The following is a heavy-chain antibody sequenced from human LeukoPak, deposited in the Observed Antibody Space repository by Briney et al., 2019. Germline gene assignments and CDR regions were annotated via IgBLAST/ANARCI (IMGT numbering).Heavy chain of an antibody. CDR3: ARGGGGSYYHLLDY. CDR2: ISSSSSYI. Sequence: GGSLRLSCAASGFPFSSYSMNWVRQAPAKGLEWVSSISSSSSYIYYADSVKGRFTISRDNAKNSLYLQMNSLRAEDTAVYYCARGGGGSYYHLLDYWGQGTLVTVSS. D-gene: IGHD1-26*01. J-gene: IGHJ4*02. V-gene: IGHV3-21*01. CDR1: GFPFSSYS.